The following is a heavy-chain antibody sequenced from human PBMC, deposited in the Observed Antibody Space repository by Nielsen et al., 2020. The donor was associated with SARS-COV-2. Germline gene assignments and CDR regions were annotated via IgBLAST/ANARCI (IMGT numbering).Heavy chain of an antibody. J-gene: IGHJ4*02. CDR1: GFTFSSHG. V-gene: IGHV3-30*18. CDR2: ISYDGSNK. D-gene: IGHD3-10*01. CDR3: AKERWFGESVFDY. Sequence: GESLKISCAASGFTFSSHGMHWVRQAPGKGLEWVAVISYDGSNKYYADSVKGRFTISRDNSKNTLYLQLNSLRAEDTAVYYCAKERWFGESVFDYWGQGTLVTVSS.